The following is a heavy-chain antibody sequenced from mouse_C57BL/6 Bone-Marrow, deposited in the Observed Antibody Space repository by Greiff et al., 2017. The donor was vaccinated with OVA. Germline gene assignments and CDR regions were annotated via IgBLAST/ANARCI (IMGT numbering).Heavy chain of an antibody. CDR1: GYTFTSYW. CDR2: IDPSDSYT. D-gene: IGHD2-1*01. Sequence: VQLQQSGAELVRPGTSVKLSCKASGYTFTSYWMHWVKQRPGQGLEWIGVIDPSDSYTNYNQKFKGKATLTVDTSSSTAYMQLSSLTSEDSAVYYCASYYGNPYAMDYWGQGTSVTVSS. CDR3: ASYYGNPYAMDY. J-gene: IGHJ4*01. V-gene: IGHV1-59*01.